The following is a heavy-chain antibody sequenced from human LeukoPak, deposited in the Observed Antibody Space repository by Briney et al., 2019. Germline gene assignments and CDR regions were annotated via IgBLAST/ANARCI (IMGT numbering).Heavy chain of an antibody. D-gene: IGHD1-14*01. V-gene: IGHV4-39*07. J-gene: IGHJ4*02. CDR1: GGSISSSSYY. CDR3: ARYITAGQYYFDY. Sequence: PWETLSLPCTVSGGSISSSSYYWGWIRQPPGKGLEWIGRIYYSGSTYYNPSLKSRVTISIDTSKNQFSLRLSSVTAADTAVYYCARYITAGQYYFDYWGQGTLVTVSS. CDR2: IYYSGST.